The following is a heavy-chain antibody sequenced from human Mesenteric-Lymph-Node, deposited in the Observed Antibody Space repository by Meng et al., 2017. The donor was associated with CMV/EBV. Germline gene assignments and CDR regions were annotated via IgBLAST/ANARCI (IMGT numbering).Heavy chain of an antibody. Sequence: SETLSLTCTVSGGSISSSSYYWGWIRQPPGKGLEWIGSIYYSGSTYYNPSLKSRVTISVDTSKNQFSLKLSSVTAADTAVYFCAREDYGDSSNWFDPWGQGTLVTVSS. D-gene: IGHD4-17*01. CDR1: GGSISSSSYY. J-gene: IGHJ5*02. CDR3: AREDYGDSSNWFDP. V-gene: IGHV4-39*07. CDR2: IYYSGST.